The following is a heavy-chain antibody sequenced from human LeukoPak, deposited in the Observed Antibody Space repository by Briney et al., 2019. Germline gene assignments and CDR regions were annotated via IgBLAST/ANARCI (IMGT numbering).Heavy chain of an antibody. D-gene: IGHD3-9*01. V-gene: IGHV3-11*01. CDR1: GFTFTDYY. CDR2: ISSSGTVI. CDR3: AKEGGYYDILTGYYSPGYFDY. J-gene: IGHJ4*02. Sequence: PGGSLRLSCAASGFTFTDYYMSWIRQAPGKGLEWVSYISSSGTVIYYGDSVKGRFTISRDNAKKSLYLQMNGLRAEDTAVYYCAKEGGYYDILTGYYSPGYFDYWGQGTLVTVSS.